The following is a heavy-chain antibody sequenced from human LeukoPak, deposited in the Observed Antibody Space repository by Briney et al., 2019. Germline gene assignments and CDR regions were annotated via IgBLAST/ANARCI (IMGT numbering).Heavy chain of an antibody. CDR3: AKDREGTIADYFDY. CDR1: GFTFSSYA. D-gene: IGHD1-7*01. Sequence: GGSLRLSCAASGFTFSSYAMSWVRQAPGKGLEWVSSISGSGGSTYYADSVKGRFTITRDNSKYTLKLKMNSLRGEDTDVYYCAKDREGTIADYFDYWGQGTLVTVSS. V-gene: IGHV3-23*01. J-gene: IGHJ4*02. CDR2: ISGSGGST.